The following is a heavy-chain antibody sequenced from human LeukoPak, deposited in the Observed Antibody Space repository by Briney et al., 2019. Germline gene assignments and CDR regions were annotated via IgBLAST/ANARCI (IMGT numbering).Heavy chain of an antibody. CDR3: ARVELGAYCGGDCYYYYYYGMDV. J-gene: IGHJ6*02. V-gene: IGHV3-33*01. Sequence: PGGSLRLSCAASGFTFSSYGMHWVRQAPGKGLEWVAVIWYDGSNKYYADSVKGRFTISRDNSKNTLYLQMNSLRAEDTAVYYCARVELGAYCGGDCYYYYYYGMDVWGQGTTVTVSS. CDR2: IWYDGSNK. CDR1: GFTFSSYG. D-gene: IGHD2-21*02.